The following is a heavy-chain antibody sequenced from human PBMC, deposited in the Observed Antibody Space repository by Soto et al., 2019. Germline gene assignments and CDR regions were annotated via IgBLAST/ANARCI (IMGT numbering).Heavy chain of an antibody. J-gene: IGHJ4*02. CDR2: IYYSGRT. Sequence: QLQLQESGPGLVKPSETLSLTCTVSGGSISSSSYYWGWIRQPPGKGLEWIGSIYYSGRTFYNPSLKSRVTISVDTSMNQFSRKRSSVTAAATAVYYCARQPRILTGYSGHFDYGGQGTLVTVSS. D-gene: IGHD3-9*01. CDR3: ARQPRILTGYSGHFDY. CDR1: GGSISSSSYY. V-gene: IGHV4-39*01.